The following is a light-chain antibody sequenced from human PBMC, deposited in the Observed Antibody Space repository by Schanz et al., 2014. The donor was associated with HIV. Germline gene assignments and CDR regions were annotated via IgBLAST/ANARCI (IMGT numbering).Light chain of an antibody. CDR3: QSYDGTLSAVV. CDR2: TDG. Sequence: QSVLTQPPSVSGAPGQRVTISCTGSSFNIGAGNDVHWYQQVPGTAPKFLISTDGGRPSGVPDRFSVSKSGASASLVISGLRSEDEADYYCQSYDGTLSAVVVGGGTKLTVL. CDR1: SFNIGAGND. V-gene: IGLV1-40*01. J-gene: IGLJ2*01.